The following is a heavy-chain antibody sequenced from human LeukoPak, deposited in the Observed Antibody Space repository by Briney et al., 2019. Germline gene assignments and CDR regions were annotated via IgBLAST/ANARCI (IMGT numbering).Heavy chain of an antibody. CDR2: ISSSSSTI. J-gene: IGHJ4*02. Sequence: GGSLRLSCAASGFTFSSYSMNWVRQAPGRGLEWVSFISSSSSTIYYADSVKGRFTISRDNAKNSLYPQMYSLRAEDTAVYYCARDRGGSYSAIDYWGQGTLVTVSS. CDR3: ARDRGGSYSAIDY. CDR1: GFTFSSYS. V-gene: IGHV3-48*04. D-gene: IGHD1-26*01.